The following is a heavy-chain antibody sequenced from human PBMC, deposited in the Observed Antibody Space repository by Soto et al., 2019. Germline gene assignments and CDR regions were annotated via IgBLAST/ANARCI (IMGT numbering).Heavy chain of an antibody. J-gene: IGHJ6*02. Sequence: ASVKVSCKASGGTFSSYAISWVRQAPGQGLEWMGGIIPIFGTANYAQKFQGRVTITADESTSTAYMELSNLRSEDTAVYYCARCIQQDYYYGMDVWGQGTTVTVSS. CDR3: ARCIQQDYYYGMDV. CDR2: IIPIFGTA. CDR1: GGTFSSYA. D-gene: IGHD5-18*01. V-gene: IGHV1-69*13.